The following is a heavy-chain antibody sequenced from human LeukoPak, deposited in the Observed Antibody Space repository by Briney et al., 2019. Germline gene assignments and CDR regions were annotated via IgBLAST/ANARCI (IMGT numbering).Heavy chain of an antibody. J-gene: IGHJ1*01. CDR2: IYYSGNT. CDR3: ARDRSSGYEGYFHH. Sequence: PSETLSLTCTVSGGSIRSTTYYWGWIRQPPGKGLEWIGSIYYSGNTYHSPSLMSRVTISVDTSKNQFSLNLSSVTAADTAVYYCARDRSSGYEGYFHHWGQGTLVTVSS. D-gene: IGHD3-22*01. V-gene: IGHV4-39*07. CDR1: GGSIRSTTYY.